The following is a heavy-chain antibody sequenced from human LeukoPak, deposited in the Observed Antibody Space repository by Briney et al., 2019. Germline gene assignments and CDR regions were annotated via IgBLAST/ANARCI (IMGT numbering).Heavy chain of an antibody. CDR3: AREVYSSSRPADAFDI. J-gene: IGHJ3*02. V-gene: IGHV3-33*01. CDR2: IWYDGSNK. Sequence: GRSLRLSCAASGFTFSSYGMHWVRQAPGKGLEWVAVIWYDGSNKYYADSVKGRFTISRDNSKNTLYLQMNSLRAEDTAVYYCAREVYSSSRPADAFDIWGQGTVVTVSS. CDR1: GFTFSSYG. D-gene: IGHD6-13*01.